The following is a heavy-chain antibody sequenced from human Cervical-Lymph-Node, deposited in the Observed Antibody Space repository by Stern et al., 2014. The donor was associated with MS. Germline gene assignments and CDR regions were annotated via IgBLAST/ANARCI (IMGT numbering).Heavy chain of an antibody. CDR2: IITDNGNT. D-gene: IGHD4-17*01. CDR1: GYSFTSYG. J-gene: IGHJ4*02. Sequence: VQLVQSGAEVKRPGASVKVSCKASGYSFTSYGLSWVRQAPGQGLEWMGWIITDNGNTKYAQRLQGSVTMTTDTSSNTAYMELRGLTSDDTAVYYCARQGRDYGDSFYFDHWGQGTLVTVSS. V-gene: IGHV1-18*01. CDR3: ARQGRDYGDSFYFDH.